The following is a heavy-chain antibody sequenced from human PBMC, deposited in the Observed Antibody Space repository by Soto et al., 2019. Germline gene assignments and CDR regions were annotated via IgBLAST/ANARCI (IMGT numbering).Heavy chain of an antibody. V-gene: IGHV3-33*08. CDR2: ISYLGTKT. D-gene: IGHD3-16*01. J-gene: IGHJ4*02. CDR3: ARTDTGGTYFEF. Sequence: QVQLVESGGGVVQPGMSLRLSFADSGFTFSEYDMHWVRQAPGKGLEWVALISYLGTKTDYADSVKGRFTISRDNFKTTVSLQMESLRAEDSAVYFCARTDTGGTYFEFWGRGTLVTVSS. CDR1: GFTFSEYD.